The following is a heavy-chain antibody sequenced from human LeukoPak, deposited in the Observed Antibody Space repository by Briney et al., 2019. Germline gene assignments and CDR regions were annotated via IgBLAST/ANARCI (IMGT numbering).Heavy chain of an antibody. D-gene: IGHD6-19*01. CDR1: VGSFIGYY. V-gene: IGHV4-34*01. CDR3: ARHGMRGPYSSGCLFDP. Sequence: SETLSLTCAVYVGSFIGYYWSWIRHPPGKGLEWVGEINHSGSTTYNPSLKSRVTISLDTSKNMFSLKLNSVTSAATAVYYFARHGMRGPYSSGCLFDPWGQGTLVTVFS. J-gene: IGHJ5*02. CDR2: INHSGST.